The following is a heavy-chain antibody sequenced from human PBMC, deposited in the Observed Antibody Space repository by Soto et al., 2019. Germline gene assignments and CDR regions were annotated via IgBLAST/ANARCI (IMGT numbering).Heavy chain of an antibody. CDR1: GFTFREAW. J-gene: IGHJ4*02. V-gene: IGHV3-15*07. Sequence: EVQLVESGGGLVKPGGSLRVSCAASGFTFREAWMNWVRQAPGKGLEWVGRIKSRNDGGTIEYTTPVKGRFIISIDESKNTLYLQMYSLKTEDTAVYYCCGSAYWGQGTLVTVSS. CDR2: IKSRNDGGTI. D-gene: IGHD5-12*01. CDR3: CGSAY.